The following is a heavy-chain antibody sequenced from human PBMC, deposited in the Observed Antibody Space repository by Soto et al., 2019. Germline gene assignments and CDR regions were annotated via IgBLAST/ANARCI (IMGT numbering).Heavy chain of an antibody. J-gene: IGHJ4*02. D-gene: IGHD4-4*01. V-gene: IGHV6-1*01. CDR2: TYYRSKWFN. CDR1: RDSVSRNNAG. CDR3: TRDYSSDYYDF. Sequence: SQTLSLTCAISRDSVSRNNAGWNWIRQSPSRGLEWLGRTYYRSKWFNDYAVSVKSRIIINPDTSKNQFSLQLNSVTPEDTAVYYCTRDYSSDYYDFWGQGALVTVSS.